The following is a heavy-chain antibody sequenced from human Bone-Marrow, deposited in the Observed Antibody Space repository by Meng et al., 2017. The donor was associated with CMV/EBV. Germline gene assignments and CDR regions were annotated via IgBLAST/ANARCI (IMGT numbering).Heavy chain of an antibody. J-gene: IGHJ4*02. D-gene: IGHD6-13*01. Sequence: GESLKISCAASGFTVSTHYMSWVRQAPGKGLEWVAVISYDGSNKYYADSVKGRFTISRDNSKNTLYLQMNSLRAEDTAVYYCARAKVAAGSFDYWGQGTLVTVSS. CDR3: ARAKVAAGSFDY. V-gene: IGHV3-30*03. CDR2: ISYDGSNK. CDR1: GFTVSTHY.